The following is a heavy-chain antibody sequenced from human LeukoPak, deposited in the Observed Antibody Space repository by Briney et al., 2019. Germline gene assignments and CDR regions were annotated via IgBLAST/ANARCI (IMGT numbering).Heavy chain of an antibody. CDR3: ARDEDGSGYDFGY. CDR1: GGTFTSYA. D-gene: IGHD5-12*01. V-gene: IGHV1-69*13. CDR2: IIPIFGTA. J-gene: IGHJ4*02. Sequence: SGKVSCKASGGTFTSYAISWLGQAPGQGLEWMGGIIPIFGTANYPQKFQGRVTITADESTSTAYMELSSLRSEDTAVYYCARDEDGSGYDFGYWGQGTLVTVSS.